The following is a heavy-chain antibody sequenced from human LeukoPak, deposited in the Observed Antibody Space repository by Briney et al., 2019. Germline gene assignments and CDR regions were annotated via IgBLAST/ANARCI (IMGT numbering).Heavy chain of an antibody. V-gene: IGHV3-48*04. Sequence: GGSLRLSCAASGFTFSSYSMNWVRQAPGKGLEWVSYISSSSSTIYYADSVKGRFTISRDNAKNSLYLQMNSLRAEDTAVYYCARAVMDYIDYYYYYMDVWGKGTTVTVSS. CDR1: GFTFSSYS. D-gene: IGHD4-11*01. CDR2: ISSSSSTI. J-gene: IGHJ6*03. CDR3: ARAVMDYIDYYYYYMDV.